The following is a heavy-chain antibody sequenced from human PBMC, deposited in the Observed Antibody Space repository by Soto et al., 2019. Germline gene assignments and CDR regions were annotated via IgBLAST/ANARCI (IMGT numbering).Heavy chain of an antibody. CDR1: GGSINSGGYY. J-gene: IGHJ4*02. V-gene: IGHV4-31*03. D-gene: IGHD3-3*01. CDR3: AAGAIFGVVPLDY. CDR2: IYYSGST. Sequence: SETLSLTCTVSGGSINSGGYYWNWIRQHPGKGLEWIGYIYYSGSTYYNQSLKSRVTISVDTSKNQFSLKLSSVTAADTSVYYCAAGAIFGVVPLDYWGQGTLVTVSS.